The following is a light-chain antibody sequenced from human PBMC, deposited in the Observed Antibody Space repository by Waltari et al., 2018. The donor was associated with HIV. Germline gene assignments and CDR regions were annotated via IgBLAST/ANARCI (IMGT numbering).Light chain of an antibody. CDR1: SSNIGTYTL. CDR3: CSYAGSSTLV. V-gene: IGLV2-23*02. J-gene: IGLJ3*02. Sequence: QSALTQPASVSGSPGQSITTSCTGTSSNIGTYTLFSWHQQHPGKAPKTLIYEVSPRPSGVSNRFSGSKSGNTASLTISGLQAEDEADYYCCSYAGSSTLVFGGGTKVTVL. CDR2: EVS.